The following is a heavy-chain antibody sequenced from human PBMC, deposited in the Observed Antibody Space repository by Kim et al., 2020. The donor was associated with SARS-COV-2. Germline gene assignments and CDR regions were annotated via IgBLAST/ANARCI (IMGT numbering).Heavy chain of an antibody. CDR3: ATSLGCRGGSCYSSAFDI. D-gene: IGHD2-15*01. Sequence: GRFTISRDTSKNPLYLQMNSLRAEDTAVYYCATSLGCRGGSCYSSAFDIWGQGTMVTVSS. J-gene: IGHJ3*02. V-gene: IGHV3-23*03.